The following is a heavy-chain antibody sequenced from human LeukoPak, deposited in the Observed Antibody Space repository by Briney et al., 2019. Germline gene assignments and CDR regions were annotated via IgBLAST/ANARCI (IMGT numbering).Heavy chain of an antibody. CDR2: IDPSGGGT. CDR1: GFTFSSYA. D-gene: IGHD4-23*01. V-gene: IGHV3-23*01. Sequence: TGGSLRLSCAASGFTFSSYAMSWVRQTPGKGLEWVSGIDPSGGGTYYADSVKGRFTISRDNSKNTLYLQMNSLRAEDTAAYYGAKISPLDYGGKPWALDIWGQGTMVTVSS. CDR3: AKISPLDYGGKPWALDI. J-gene: IGHJ3*02.